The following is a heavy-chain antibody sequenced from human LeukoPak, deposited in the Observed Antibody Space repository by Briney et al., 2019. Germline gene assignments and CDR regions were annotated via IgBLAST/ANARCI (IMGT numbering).Heavy chain of an antibody. V-gene: IGHV4-39*01. CDR2: IYYSGST. CDR3: ARQSMIEYYYDSSGYYRDAFDI. D-gene: IGHD3-22*01. J-gene: IGHJ3*02. CDR1: GGSISSSSYY. Sequence: PSETLSLTCTVSGGSISSSSYYWGWIRQPPGKGLEWIGSIYYSGSTYYNPSLKSRVTISVDTSKSQFSLKLSSVTAADTAVYYCARQSMIEYYYDSSGYYRDAFDIWGQGTMVTVSS.